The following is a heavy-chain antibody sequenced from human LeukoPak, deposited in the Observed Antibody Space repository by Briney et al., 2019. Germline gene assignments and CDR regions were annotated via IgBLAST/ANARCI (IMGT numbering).Heavy chain of an antibody. CDR1: GYSFTSYW. J-gene: IGHJ4*02. Sequence: GESLKISCKGSGYSFTSYWISWVRQMPGKGLEWMGRIDPSDSYTNYSPSFQGHVTISADKSISTAYLQWSSLKASDTAMYYCARLRYCSGGSCYHYSDYWGQGTLVTVSS. V-gene: IGHV5-10-1*01. D-gene: IGHD2-15*01. CDR3: ARLRYCSGGSCYHYSDY. CDR2: IDPSDSYT.